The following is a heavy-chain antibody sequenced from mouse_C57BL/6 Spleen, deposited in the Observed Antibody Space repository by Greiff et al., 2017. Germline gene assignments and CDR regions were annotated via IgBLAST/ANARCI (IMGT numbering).Heavy chain of an antibody. J-gene: IGHJ4*01. D-gene: IGHD1-2*01. CDR2: ISYDGSN. CDR1: GYSITSGYY. V-gene: IGHV3-6*01. CDR3: ARGDGLAMDY. Sequence: EVKLMESGPGLVKPSQSLSLTCSVTGYSITSGYYWNWIRQFPGNKLEWMGYISYDGSNNYNPSLKNRISITRDTSKNQFVLKLHSVTTEDTATYDCARGDGLAMDYWGQGTSVTASS.